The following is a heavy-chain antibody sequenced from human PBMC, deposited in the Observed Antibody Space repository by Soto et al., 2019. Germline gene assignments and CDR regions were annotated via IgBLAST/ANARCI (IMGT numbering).Heavy chain of an antibody. V-gene: IGHV3-23*01. CDR1: GFTFSSYA. D-gene: IGHD6-19*01. Sequence: GGSLRLSCAASGFTFSSYAMSWVRQAPGKGLEWVSAISAGGGSTYYADSVKGRFTISRDNSKNTLYLQMNSLRAEDTAVYFCAKRRTYSSGWYEFDYWAREPWSPSPQ. CDR3: AKRRTYSSGWYEFDY. CDR2: ISAGGGST. J-gene: IGHJ4*02.